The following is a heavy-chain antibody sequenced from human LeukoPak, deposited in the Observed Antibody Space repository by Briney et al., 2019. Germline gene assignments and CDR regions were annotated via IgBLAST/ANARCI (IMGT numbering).Heavy chain of an antibody. J-gene: IGHJ4*02. D-gene: IGHD3-10*01. CDR1: GFTFSSYA. V-gene: IGHV3-48*02. CDR2: ISSGSSTI. CDR3: ARDNYYGSGN. Sequence: GGSLRLSCAASGFTFSSYAMSWVRQAPGKGLEWVSYISSGSSTIYYADSVKGRFTISRDNAKNSLCLQMNSLRDEDTAVYYCARDNYYGSGNWGQGTLVTVSS.